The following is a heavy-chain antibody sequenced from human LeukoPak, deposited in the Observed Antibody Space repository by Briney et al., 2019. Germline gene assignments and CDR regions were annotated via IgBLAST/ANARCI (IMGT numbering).Heavy chain of an antibody. Sequence: GGSLRLSCAASGFTFSGYWMHWVRQAPGKGLVWVSRINSDGSSTSYADSVKGRFTISRDNAKNTLYLQMNSLRAEDTAVYYCARARLARYNWFDPWGQGTLVTVSS. V-gene: IGHV3-74*01. CDR1: GFTFSGYW. CDR2: INSDGSST. J-gene: IGHJ5*02. CDR3: ARARLARYNWFDP. D-gene: IGHD6-19*01.